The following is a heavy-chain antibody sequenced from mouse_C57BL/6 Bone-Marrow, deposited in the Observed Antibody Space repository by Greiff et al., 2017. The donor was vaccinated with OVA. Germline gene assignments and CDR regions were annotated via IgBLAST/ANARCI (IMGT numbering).Heavy chain of an antibody. CDR2: IYPRAGST. J-gene: IGHJ1*03. CDR1: GYTFTSYD. Sequence: QVQLKQSGPELVKPGASVKLSCKASGYTFTSYDINWVKQRPGQGLEWIGWIYPRAGSTKYNEKFKGKATLTVDTSSSTAYMELHSLTSEDSAVYFCARWGTTVVRYFDVWGTGTTVTVSS. D-gene: IGHD1-1*01. CDR3: ARWGTTVVRYFDV. V-gene: IGHV1-85*01.